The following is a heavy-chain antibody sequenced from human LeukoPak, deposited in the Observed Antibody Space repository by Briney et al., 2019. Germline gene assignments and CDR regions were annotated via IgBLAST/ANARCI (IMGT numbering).Heavy chain of an antibody. Sequence: PGGSLRLSCAASGFTFSNYAMHWVRQAPGKGLEWVTVVSFDGNHKFYADSVKGRFTISRDNSKNTLYLQMNSLRAEDTAVYYCVKDPFYGGNPLYYFDYWGQGTLVTVSS. V-gene: IGHV3-30*14. J-gene: IGHJ4*02. D-gene: IGHD4-23*01. CDR3: VKDPFYGGNPLYYFDY. CDR1: GFTFSNYA. CDR2: VSFDGNHK.